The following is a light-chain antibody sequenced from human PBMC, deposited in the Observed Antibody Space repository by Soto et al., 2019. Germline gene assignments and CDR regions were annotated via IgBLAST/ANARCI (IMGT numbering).Light chain of an antibody. CDR3: QRYGSWWT. V-gene: IGKV3-20*01. CDR2: RTS. J-gene: IGKJ1*01. CDR1: QSGLANY. Sequence: PGARATLSCRASQSGLANYIAWYQQKPGQAPRLLIYRTSHRATGIPDRFSGSGSGTDFTLSISRLEPEDFAVYYCQRYGSWWTFGQGTKVEIK.